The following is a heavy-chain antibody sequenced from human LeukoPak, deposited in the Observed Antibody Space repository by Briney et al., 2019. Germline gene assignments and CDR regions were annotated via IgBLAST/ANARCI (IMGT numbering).Heavy chain of an antibody. D-gene: IGHD2-2*01. CDR2: IYYSGST. Sequence: PSETLSLTCTVSGGSISSDSWSWIRQPPGKGLEWIGYIYYSGSTNYNPSLKSRVTLSVDTSKNQFSLKLSSVTAADTAVYYCARRRHCSSTSCYVWFDPWGQGTLVTVSS. V-gene: IGHV4-59*08. CDR1: GGSISSDS. J-gene: IGHJ5*02. CDR3: ARRRHCSSTSCYVWFDP.